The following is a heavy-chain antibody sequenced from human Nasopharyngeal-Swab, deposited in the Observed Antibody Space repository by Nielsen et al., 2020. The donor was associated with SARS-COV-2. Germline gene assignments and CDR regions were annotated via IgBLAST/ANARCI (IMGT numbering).Heavy chain of an antibody. J-gene: IGHJ4*02. V-gene: IGHV3-53*01. Sequence: WIRQPPGKGLEWVSVMYHDGRTYYTDSVKGRFTISRDNSKNTLYLQMNSLRAEDTAVYYCARDGGDYYDSSGYYPPFDYWGQGTLVTVSS. CDR2: MYHDGRT. CDR3: ARDGGDYYDSSGYYPPFDY. D-gene: IGHD3-22*01.